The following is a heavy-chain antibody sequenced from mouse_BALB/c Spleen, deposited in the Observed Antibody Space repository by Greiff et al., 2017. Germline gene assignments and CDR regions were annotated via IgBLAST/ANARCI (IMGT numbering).Heavy chain of an antibody. J-gene: IGHJ4*01. CDR1: GFTFSSFG. D-gene: IGHD1-1*01. CDR3: ARDRYYGSSWAMDY. V-gene: IGHV5-17*02. Sequence: EVQVVESGGGLVQPGGSRKLSCAASGFTFSSFGMHWVRQAPEKGLEWVAYISSGSSTIYYADTVKGRFTISRDNPKNTLFLQMTSLRSEDTAMYYCARDRYYGSSWAMDYWGQGTSVTVSS. CDR2: ISSGSSTI.